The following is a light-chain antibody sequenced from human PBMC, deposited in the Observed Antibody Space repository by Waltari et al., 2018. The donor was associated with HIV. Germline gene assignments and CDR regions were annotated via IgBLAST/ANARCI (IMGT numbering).Light chain of an antibody. CDR3: QHYNSYPWT. CDR1: QSVSNW. CDR2: KAS. Sequence: DIQMTQSPPLLAASIGDRVTFTCRARQSVSNWLAWYQQKPGRAPKLLIYKASSLESGVPSRFSGSGSGAEFTLTISSLQPDDIATYYCQHYNSYPWTFGQGTKVEIK. V-gene: IGKV1-5*03. J-gene: IGKJ1*01.